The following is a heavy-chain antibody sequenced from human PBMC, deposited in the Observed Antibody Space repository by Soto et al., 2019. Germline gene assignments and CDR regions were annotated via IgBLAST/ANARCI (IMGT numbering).Heavy chain of an antibody. J-gene: IGHJ6*02. V-gene: IGHV3-21*01. CDR3: ARNESSNIYGMDV. Sequence: EVQLVESGGGLVKPGGSLRLSCAASGFTFSSYSMNWVRQAPGKGLEWVSSISSSSFSINYADSVKGRFSISRDNAQNSLQLPMNNFRAEDTAVYYCARNESSNIYGMDVWGQGTTVTVSS. CDR2: ISSSSFSI. CDR1: GFTFSSYS. D-gene: IGHD6-6*01.